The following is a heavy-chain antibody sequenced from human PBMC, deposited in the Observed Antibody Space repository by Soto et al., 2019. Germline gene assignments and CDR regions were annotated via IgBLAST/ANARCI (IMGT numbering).Heavy chain of an antibody. J-gene: IGHJ2*01. V-gene: IGHV1-3*01. D-gene: IGHD1-26*01. CDR3: AREGSEVWELRGGNWYFDL. Sequence: ASVKVSCKASGYTFTSYAMHWVRQAPGQRLEWMGWINAGNGNTKYSQKFQGRVTITRDTSAGTAYMELSSLRSEDTAVYYCAREGSEVWELRGGNWYFDLWGRGTLVTVSS. CDR1: GYTFTSYA. CDR2: INAGNGNT.